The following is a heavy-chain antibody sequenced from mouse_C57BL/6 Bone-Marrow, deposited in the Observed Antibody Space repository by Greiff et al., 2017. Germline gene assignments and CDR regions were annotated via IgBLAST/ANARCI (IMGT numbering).Heavy chain of an antibody. V-gene: IGHV1-59*01. J-gene: IGHJ1*03. Sequence: QVQLQQPGAELVRPGTSVKLSCKASGYTFTSYWMHWVKQRPGQGLEWIGVIDPSDSYTNYNQKFKGKATLTVDTSSSTAYTQLSSLTSEDSAVYYCARITTVVAPRYFDVWGTGTTVTVSS. CDR2: IDPSDSYT. CDR1: GYTFTSYW. CDR3: ARITTVVAPRYFDV. D-gene: IGHD1-1*01.